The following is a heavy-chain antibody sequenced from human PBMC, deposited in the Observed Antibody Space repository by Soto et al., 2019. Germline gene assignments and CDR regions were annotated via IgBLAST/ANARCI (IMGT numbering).Heavy chain of an antibody. D-gene: IGHD3-16*01. CDR3: ASQMMTIGSFDY. CDR1: GFIFNNYA. CDR2: IWYDGSNK. V-gene: IGHV3-30*04. J-gene: IGHJ4*02. Sequence: QVQLVESGGGVVQPGGSLRLSCAASGFIFNNYAMHWVRQAPGKGLEWVAVIWYDGSNKYYADSVKGRFTISRDNSKNTLYLQMYSLRAEDTAVYYCASQMMTIGSFDYWGQGTLVTVS.